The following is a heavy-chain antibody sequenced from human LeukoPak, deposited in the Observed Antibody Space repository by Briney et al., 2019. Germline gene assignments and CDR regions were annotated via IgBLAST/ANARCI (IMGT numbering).Heavy chain of an antibody. J-gene: IGHJ4*02. D-gene: IGHD6-13*01. CDR1: GYTLTELS. CDR3: ARRIAAAAAPYYFDY. CDR2: INSDGSST. Sequence: SCKVSGYTLTELSMHWVRQAPGKGLLWVSRINSDGSSTSYADSVKGRFTISRDNAKNTLYLQMNSLRAEDTAVYYCARRIAAAAAPYYFDYWGQGTLVTVSS. V-gene: IGHV3-74*01.